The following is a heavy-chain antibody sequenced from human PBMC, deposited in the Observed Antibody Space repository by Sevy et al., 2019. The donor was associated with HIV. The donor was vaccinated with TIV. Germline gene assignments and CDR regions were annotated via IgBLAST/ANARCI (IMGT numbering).Heavy chain of an antibody. D-gene: IGHD2-2*01. CDR1: GFTFSSYA. Sequence: GGSLRLSCAASGFTFSSYAMHWVRQAPGKGLEWVAVISYDGSNKYYADSVKGRFTISRDNSKNTLYLQMNSLRAEDTAVYYCAIAQPLYCSSTSCYSHGMDVWGQGTTVTVSS. CDR2: ISYDGSNK. J-gene: IGHJ6*02. V-gene: IGHV3-30-3*01. CDR3: AIAQPLYCSSTSCYSHGMDV.